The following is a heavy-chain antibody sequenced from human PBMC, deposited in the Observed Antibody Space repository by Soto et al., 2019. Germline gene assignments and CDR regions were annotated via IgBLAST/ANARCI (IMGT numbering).Heavy chain of an antibody. D-gene: IGHD6-13*01. V-gene: IGHV1-46*01. CDR1: GYTFIDHY. J-gene: IGHJ4*02. CDR2: LNPSGGGA. CDR3: ARGFYSTSWYFLFDF. Sequence: QVQLMQSGAEVKTPGASMKVSCKASGYTFIDHYIHWVRQAPGQGLEWMGMLNPSGGGASYAQKFQGRVTMTRDTSTSTVYMELSGLTSEDTAVYYCARGFYSTSWYFLFDFWGQGTLVTVSS.